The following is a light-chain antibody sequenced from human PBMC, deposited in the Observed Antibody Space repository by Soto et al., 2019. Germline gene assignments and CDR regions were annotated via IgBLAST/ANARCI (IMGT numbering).Light chain of an antibody. CDR1: QSLTGW. J-gene: IGKJ5*01. V-gene: IGKV1-5*01. Sequence: DIQMTQSPSTLSASVGDRVIITCRASQSLTGWLAWYQQKPGKAPKVLIYDASSLESGVPSRFSGSGFGTEFTLTISSLRPDDFAAYYCQQYKSSPITFGQGTRLDIK. CDR3: QQYKSSPIT. CDR2: DAS.